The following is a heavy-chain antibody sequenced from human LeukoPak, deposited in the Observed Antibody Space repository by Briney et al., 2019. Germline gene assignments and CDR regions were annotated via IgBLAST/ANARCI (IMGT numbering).Heavy chain of an antibody. D-gene: IGHD6-13*01. J-gene: IGHJ3*02. CDR1: GFTFNHYA. CDR2: ISRDGTQQ. V-gene: IGHV3-30*04. CDR3: ARAVPAPGTPENAFDI. Sequence: GGSLRLSCAASGFTFNHYAMHWVRQAPGEGLEWVAVISRDGTQQYYADSVKGRLTISRDNSQSTLYLHMNSLSTEDTALYDCARAVPAPGTPENAFDIWGQGTLVTVSS.